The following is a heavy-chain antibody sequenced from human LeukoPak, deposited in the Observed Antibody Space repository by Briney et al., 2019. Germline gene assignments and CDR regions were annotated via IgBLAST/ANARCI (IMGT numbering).Heavy chain of an antibody. CDR2: IYYSGST. J-gene: IGHJ4*02. CDR3: ARDGYGSGSYFDY. CDR1: GGSISSYY. Sequence: SETLSLTCTVSGGSISSYYWSWIRQPPGKGLEWIGNIYYSGSTNYNPSLKSRVTISVDTSKNQFSLKLSSVTAADTAVYYCARDGYGSGSYFDYWGQGTLVTVSS. D-gene: IGHD3-10*01. V-gene: IGHV4-59*12.